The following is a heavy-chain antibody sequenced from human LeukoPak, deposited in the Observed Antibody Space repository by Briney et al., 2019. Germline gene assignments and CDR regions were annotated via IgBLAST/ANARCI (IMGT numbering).Heavy chain of an antibody. CDR3: AREVGYCSGGSCYSYVDY. Sequence: PSETLSLTCTVSGGSISSYYWSWIRQPPGKGLEWIGYIYYSGSTNYNASLTNRVTISVDTSKNQFSLKLSSVTAADTAVYYCAREVGYCSGGSCYSYVDYWGQGTLVTVSS. CDR2: IYYSGST. D-gene: IGHD2-15*01. V-gene: IGHV4-59*01. J-gene: IGHJ4*02. CDR1: GGSISSYY.